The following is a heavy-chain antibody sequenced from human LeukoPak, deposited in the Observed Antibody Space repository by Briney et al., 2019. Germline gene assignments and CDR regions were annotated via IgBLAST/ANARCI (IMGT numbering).Heavy chain of an antibody. CDR1: GGSISSGGYS. CDR2: IYHSGST. D-gene: IGHD6-19*01. V-gene: IGHV4-30-2*01. CDR3: ARTRAVGNWFDR. J-gene: IGHJ5*02. Sequence: SETLSLTCTVSGGSISSGGYSWRWIRQPPGKGLEWIGYIYHSGSTYYNPSLKSRVTISVDRSKNQFSLKLSSVTAADTAVYYCARTRAVGNWFDRWGQGTLVTVSS.